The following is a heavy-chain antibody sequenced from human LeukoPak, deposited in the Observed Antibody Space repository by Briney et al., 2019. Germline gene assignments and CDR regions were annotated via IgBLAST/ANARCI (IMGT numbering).Heavy chain of an antibody. CDR2: IKQDGSEK. J-gene: IGHJ6*02. CDR1: GFTFSSYW. V-gene: IGHV3-7*01. Sequence: GGSLRLSCAASGFTFSSYWMSWVRQAPGKGLEWVANIKQDGSEKYYVDSVKGRFTISRDNAKNSLYLQMNSLRAEDTAVYYCARDPHPVSIYYYYGMDVWGQGTTVTVSS. CDR3: ARDPHPVSIYYYYGMDV. D-gene: IGHD4-17*01.